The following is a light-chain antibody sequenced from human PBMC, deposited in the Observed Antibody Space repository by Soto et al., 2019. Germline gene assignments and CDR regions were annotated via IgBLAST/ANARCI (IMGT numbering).Light chain of an antibody. J-gene: IGKJ4*01. CDR3: QQRNSYPHT. Sequence: IQLTQSPSSLSASVGDRATITCRASQGISSYLACYQQKPGKAPKLLIYSASTVQSGVPSRFSGSGSGTDFPLTISSQAAEDVANYCYQQRNSYPHTFGRGTKVKIK. V-gene: IGKV1-9*01. CDR1: QGISSY. CDR2: SAS.